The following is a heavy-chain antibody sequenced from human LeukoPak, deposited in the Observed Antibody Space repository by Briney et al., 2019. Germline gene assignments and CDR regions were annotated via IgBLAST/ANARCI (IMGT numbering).Heavy chain of an antibody. Sequence: PGGSLRLSCAASGFTFSSYAMSWVRQAPGKGLEWVSAISGSGGSTYYADSVKGRFTIFRDNSKNTLYLQMNSLRAEDTAVYYCAKDAREWLLGRWFDPWGQGTLVTVSS. D-gene: IGHD3-3*01. CDR1: GFTFSSYA. J-gene: IGHJ5*02. CDR3: AKDAREWLLGRWFDP. CDR2: ISGSGGST. V-gene: IGHV3-23*01.